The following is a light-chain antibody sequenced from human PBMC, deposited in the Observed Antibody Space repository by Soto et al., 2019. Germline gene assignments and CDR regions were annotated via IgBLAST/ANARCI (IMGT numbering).Light chain of an antibody. Sequence: DIQMPQTPSSLSASVGDRDTITCRASQSISSYLNWYQQKPGKAPKLLIYAASSLQSGVPSRFSGSGSGTDFTLTISSLQPEDFATYYCQQSYSPRFTFGGGTNVEIK. J-gene: IGKJ4*01. CDR1: QSISSY. CDR3: QQSYSPRFT. CDR2: AAS. V-gene: IGKV1-39*01.